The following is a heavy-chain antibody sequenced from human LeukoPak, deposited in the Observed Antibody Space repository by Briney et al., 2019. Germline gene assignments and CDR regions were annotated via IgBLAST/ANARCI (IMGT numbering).Heavy chain of an antibody. J-gene: IGHJ6*03. CDR1: GRPFSGYY. Sequence: KLSETLSLTCAVYGRPFSGYYWSWIPQPPGKGLEWIGEINHSGNTNYNPSLKSRVTISVDTSKNQFSLKLSSVTAADTAVYYCARGSSGNYVIHYYYYYYMDVWGKGTTVTVSS. D-gene: IGHD1-7*01. CDR3: ARGSSGNYVIHYYYYYYMDV. V-gene: IGHV4-34*01. CDR2: INHSGNT.